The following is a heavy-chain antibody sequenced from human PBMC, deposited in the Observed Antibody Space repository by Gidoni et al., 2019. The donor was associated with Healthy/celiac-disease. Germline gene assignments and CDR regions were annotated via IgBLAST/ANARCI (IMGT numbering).Heavy chain of an antibody. CDR3: ARDRNDYVWGSYRHYYYCMDV. CDR2: ISEDGRNK. Sequence: QVQLVESGGGVVQPGRSLGLSCAASGFTFRSYAMHWVREAPGKGLEWVAVISEDGRNKYYADTVNGRFTISRKNSKNTLYLQMNSLRAEDTAVYYCARDRNDYVWGSYRHYYYCMDVWGQGTTVTVSS. CDR1: GFTFRSYA. D-gene: IGHD3-16*02. V-gene: IGHV3-30*01. J-gene: IGHJ6*02.